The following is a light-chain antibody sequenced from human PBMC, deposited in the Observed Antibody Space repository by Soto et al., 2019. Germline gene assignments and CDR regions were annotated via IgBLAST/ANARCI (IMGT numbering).Light chain of an antibody. J-gene: IGKJ2*01. CDR3: QQRSNRPPVYT. V-gene: IGKV3-11*01. CDR1: QSVSSY. CDR2: DAS. Sequence: EIVLTQSPATLSLSPGERATLSCRASQSVSSYLAWYQQKPGQAPRLLIYDASKRATGIPARFSGSGSGTDFTLTISSLEPEDFAIYYCQQRSNRPPVYTFGQGTKLEIK.